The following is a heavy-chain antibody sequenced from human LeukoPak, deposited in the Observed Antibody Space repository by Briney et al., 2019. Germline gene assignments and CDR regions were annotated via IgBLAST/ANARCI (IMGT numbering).Heavy chain of an antibody. J-gene: IGHJ1*01. CDR2: TYYRSRWYN. CDR3: ARGRYFDWLPMGGYFQH. D-gene: IGHD3-9*01. V-gene: IGHV6-1*01. CDR1: GDSVSSNSAA. Sequence: SQTLSLTCVISGDSVSSNSAAWNWIRQSPSRGLEWLGRTYYRSRWYNDSAVSVKSRITINPDTSKNQFSLQLNSVTPEGTAVYYCARGRYFDWLPMGGYFQHWGQGTLVIVSS.